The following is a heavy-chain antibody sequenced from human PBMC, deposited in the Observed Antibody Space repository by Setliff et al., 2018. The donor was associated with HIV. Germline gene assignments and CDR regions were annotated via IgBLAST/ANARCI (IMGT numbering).Heavy chain of an antibody. J-gene: IGHJ3*02. CDR2: ISPYNGHT. Sequence: ASVKVSCKASGYTFTTYDITWVRQAPGQGLEWLGWISPYNGHTNFAQKFQGRVTMTTDTATSTAYMELSSLSSEDTAVYYCARDQTGVAAAAFGGGSAWSDEGFDIWGQGTMVTVSS. V-gene: IGHV1-18*01. CDR1: GYTFTTYD. CDR3: ARDQTGVAAAAFGGGSAWSDEGFDI. D-gene: IGHD6-13*01.